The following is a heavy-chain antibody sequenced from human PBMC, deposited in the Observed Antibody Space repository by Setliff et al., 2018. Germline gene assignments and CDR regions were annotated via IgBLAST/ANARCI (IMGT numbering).Heavy chain of an antibody. Sequence: ASVKVSCKVSGYRLIEVSMHWVRQATGQGLEWMGWMNPNSGNTGYAQKFQGRVTMTRNTSISTAYMDLSSLRFEDTAVYYCARAQSWSGGPYYFDNWGQGTLVTVSS. CDR3: ARAQSWSGGPYYFDN. D-gene: IGHD3-3*01. CDR1: GYRLIEVS. CDR2: MNPNSGNT. V-gene: IGHV1-8*01. J-gene: IGHJ4*02.